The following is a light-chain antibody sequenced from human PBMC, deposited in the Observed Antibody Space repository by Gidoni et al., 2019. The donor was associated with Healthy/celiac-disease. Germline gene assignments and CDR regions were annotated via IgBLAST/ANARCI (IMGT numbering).Light chain of an antibody. CDR3: QQRSNWS. CDR1: PDVSSY. Sequence: EILLTQSPATLSLSPGERATLSCRASPDVSSYLAWYQQKPGQAPRLLIYDASNRATGIPARFSGSGSGTDFTLTISSLEPEDFAVYYCQQRSNWSFGQGTKLEIK. CDR2: DAS. V-gene: IGKV3-11*01. J-gene: IGKJ2*01.